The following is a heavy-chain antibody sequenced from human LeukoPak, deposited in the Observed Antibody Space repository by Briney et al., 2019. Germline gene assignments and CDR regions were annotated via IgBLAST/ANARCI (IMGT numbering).Heavy chain of an antibody. CDR2: IIPIFGTA. V-gene: IGHV1-69*13. CDR3: ARVRIAARFEDAFDI. Sequence: SVKVSCKASGGTFSSYAISWVRQAPGQGLEWMGGIIPIFGTANYAQKFQGRVTITADESTSTAYMELSSLRSEDTAVYYCARVRIAARFEDAFDIWGQGTMVTVSS. CDR1: GGTFSSYA. D-gene: IGHD6-6*01. J-gene: IGHJ3*02.